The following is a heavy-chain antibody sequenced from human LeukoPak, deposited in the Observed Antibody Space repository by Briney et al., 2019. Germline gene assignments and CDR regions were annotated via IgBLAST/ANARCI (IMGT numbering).Heavy chain of an antibody. D-gene: IGHD5-18*01. CDR1: GFTFSSYG. J-gene: IGHJ4*02. Sequence: PGGSLRLSCAASGFTFSSYGMHRVRQAPGKGLEWAAFIRYDGSNKYYADSVKGRFTISRDNSKNTLYLQMNSLRAEDTAVYYCAKDLEDTAHPSYYFDYWGQGTLVTVSS. V-gene: IGHV3-30*02. CDR3: AKDLEDTAHPSYYFDY. CDR2: IRYDGSNK.